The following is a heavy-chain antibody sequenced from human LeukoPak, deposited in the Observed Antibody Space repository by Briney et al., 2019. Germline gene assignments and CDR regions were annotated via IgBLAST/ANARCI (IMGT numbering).Heavy chain of an antibody. CDR2: IYYSGST. J-gene: IGHJ2*01. V-gene: IGHV4-31*03. CDR1: GGSISSGGYY. CDR3: ARAPLNGDRTDWYFDL. Sequence: SETLSLTCTVSGGSISSGGYYWSWIRQHPGKGLEWIGYIYYSGSTYYNPSLKSRVTISVDTSKNQFSLKLSSVTAAHTAVYYCARAPLNGDRTDWYFDLWGRGTLVTVSS. D-gene: IGHD4-17*01.